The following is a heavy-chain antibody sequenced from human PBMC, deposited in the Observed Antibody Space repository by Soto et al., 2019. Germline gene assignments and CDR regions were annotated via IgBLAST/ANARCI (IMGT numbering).Heavy chain of an antibody. CDR1: GFTFSSYD. CDR2: IGTAGDT. V-gene: IGHV3-13*01. J-gene: IGHJ4*02. D-gene: IGHD3-3*01. CDR3: ARDFGVVTTPY. Sequence: GGSLRLSCAASGFTFSSYDMHWVRQATGKGLEWVSAIGTAGDTYYPGSVKGRFTVSRENAKNSLYLQMNSLRAGDTAVYYCARDFGVVTTPYWGQGTLVTVSS.